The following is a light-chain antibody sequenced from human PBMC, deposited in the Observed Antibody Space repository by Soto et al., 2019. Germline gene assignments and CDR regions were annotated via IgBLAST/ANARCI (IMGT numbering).Light chain of an antibody. CDR3: QHRNKWPQA. J-gene: IGKJ5*01. CDR2: DAS. CDR1: QSVSSSY. Sequence: EIVLTQSPYTLSVSPGERATLSCRASQSVSSSYLAWYQQKPGQAPRLLIYDASNRATGIPARFSGSGSGTDFTLTISSLEPEDFAVYYCQHRNKWPQAFGQGTRLEIK. V-gene: IGKV3-11*01.